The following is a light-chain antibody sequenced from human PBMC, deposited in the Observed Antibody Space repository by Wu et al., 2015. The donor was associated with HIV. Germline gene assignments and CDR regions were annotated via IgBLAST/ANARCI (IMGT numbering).Light chain of an antibody. J-gene: IGKJ1*01. CDR1: QSVSSY. CDR3: QQRSNWSWT. CDR2: DAS. V-gene: IGKV3-11*01. Sequence: EIVLTQSPATPSLSPGERATLSCRASQSVSSYLAWYQQKPGQAPRLLIYDASNRATGIPARFSGSGSGTDFTLTISSLEPEDFAVYYCQQRSNWSWTFGQGTKVE.